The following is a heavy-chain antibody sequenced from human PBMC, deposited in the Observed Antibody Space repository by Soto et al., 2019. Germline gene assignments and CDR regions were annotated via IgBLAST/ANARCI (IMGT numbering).Heavy chain of an antibody. V-gene: IGHV3-21*01. Sequence: EVQLVESGGDLVKPGGSLSLSCAASGFTFSSYNMNWVRQAPGKGLEWLSSISSSSTYIYYAHSVKGRFTISRDNARNSLYLQMNGLRGEDRAVYYWAGGWLRDPWRHWGQGTLVTVSS. D-gene: IGHD5-12*01. CDR3: AGGWLRDPWRH. CDR1: GFTFSSYN. CDR2: ISSSSTYI. J-gene: IGHJ4*02.